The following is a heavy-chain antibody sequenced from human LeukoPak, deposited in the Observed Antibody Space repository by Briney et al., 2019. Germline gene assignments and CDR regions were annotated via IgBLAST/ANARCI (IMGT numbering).Heavy chain of an antibody. CDR2: FDPEDGET. D-gene: IGHD6-13*01. Sequence: ASVTVSCTVSGYTLTELSMHWVRQAPGKGLEWMGGFDPEDGETIYAQKFQGRVTMTEDTSTDTAYMELSSLRSEDTAVYYCATERPGIAAAGTLNWFDPWGQGTLVTVSS. CDR3: ATERPGIAAAGTLNWFDP. V-gene: IGHV1-24*01. CDR1: GYTLTELS. J-gene: IGHJ5*02.